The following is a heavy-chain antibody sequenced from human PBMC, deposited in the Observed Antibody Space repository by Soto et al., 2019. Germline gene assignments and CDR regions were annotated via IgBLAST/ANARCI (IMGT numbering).Heavy chain of an antibody. CDR1: GFTFSSYG. CDR2: ISYDGSNK. V-gene: IGHV3-30*18. Sequence: GESLKISCAASGFTFSSYGMHWVRQAPGKGLEWVAVISYDGSNKYYADSVKGRFTISRDNSKNTLYLQMNSLRAEDTAVYYCAKDPAYCSSTSCQTYYYYYMDVWGKGTTVTVSS. D-gene: IGHD2-2*01. J-gene: IGHJ6*03. CDR3: AKDPAYCSSTSCQTYYYYYMDV.